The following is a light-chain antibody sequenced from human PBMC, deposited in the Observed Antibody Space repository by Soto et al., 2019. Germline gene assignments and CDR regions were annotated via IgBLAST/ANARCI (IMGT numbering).Light chain of an antibody. Sequence: QSALTQPRSVSGSPGQSVTISCTGTSSDVGHYNYVSWYQQHPDKAPKLMIYDVNKRPSGVPDRFSGSKSGNTASLTISGLQAEDEADYYCGSYAGSYSVVFGGGTKLTVL. CDR2: DVN. V-gene: IGLV2-11*01. CDR3: GSYAGSYSVV. CDR1: SSDVGHYNY. J-gene: IGLJ2*01.